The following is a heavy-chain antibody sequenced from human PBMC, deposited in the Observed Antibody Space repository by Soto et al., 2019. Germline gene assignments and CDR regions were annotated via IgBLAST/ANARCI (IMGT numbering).Heavy chain of an antibody. V-gene: IGHV3-66*01. CDR3: ATTGMGLTLYYYEHGMDG. CDR1: GFTVSTNY. Sequence: EVQLVESGGGLVQPGGSLRLSCAASGFTVSTNYMTWVRQAPGKGLEWVSVMFYGGSTYYAASVKGRFTISRDDSKNTLCLQMDSLRAEGTAVYYCATTGMGLTLYYYEHGMDGWGQGTTVTVSS. CDR2: MFYGGST. D-gene: IGHD1-26*01. J-gene: IGHJ6*02.